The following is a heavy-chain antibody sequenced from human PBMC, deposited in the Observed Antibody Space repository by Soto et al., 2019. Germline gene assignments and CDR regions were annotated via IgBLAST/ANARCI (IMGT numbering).Heavy chain of an antibody. J-gene: IGHJ4*02. CDR1: GFTFGDYT. Sequence: EVQLVESGGVVVQPGGSLRLSCAASGFTFGDYTMHWVRQAPGKGLEWVSLISWDGGSTYYADSVKGRFTISRDNSKNSLYLQMNSLRTEDTAFYYCAKDIASSGWYSRDYWGQGTLVTVSS. D-gene: IGHD6-19*01. V-gene: IGHV3-43*01. CDR2: ISWDGGST. CDR3: AKDIASSGWYSRDY.